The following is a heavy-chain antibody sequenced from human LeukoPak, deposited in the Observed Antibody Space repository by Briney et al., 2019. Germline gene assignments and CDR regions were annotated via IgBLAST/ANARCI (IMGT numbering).Heavy chain of an antibody. D-gene: IGHD3-22*01. V-gene: IGHV3-11*04. Sequence: PGGSLRLSCVGAGFPFSDFHMSWIRQAPGKGLEWVSYITSGGGFKYYADSVKGRFSISRDDSKNSVFLQMNSLIVEDTAVYYCARVRPGSSGSYYRTSWGQGTLVTVSS. CDR3: ARVRPGSSGSYYRTS. CDR2: ITSGGGFK. J-gene: IGHJ4*02. CDR1: GFPFSDFH.